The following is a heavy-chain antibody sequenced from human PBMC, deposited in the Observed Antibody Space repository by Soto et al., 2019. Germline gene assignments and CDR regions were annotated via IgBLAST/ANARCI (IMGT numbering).Heavy chain of an antibody. CDR3: ARQGYYDSSGYYIFDY. CDR2: IYYSGST. V-gene: IGHV4-59*08. D-gene: IGHD3-22*01. CDR1: GGSISSYY. Sequence: SETLSLTCTVSGGSISSYYWSWIRQPPGKGLEWIGYIYYSGSTNYNPSLKSRVTISVDTSKNQFSLKLSSVTAADTAVYYCARQGYYDSSGYYIFDYWGQGTLVTVSS. J-gene: IGHJ4*02.